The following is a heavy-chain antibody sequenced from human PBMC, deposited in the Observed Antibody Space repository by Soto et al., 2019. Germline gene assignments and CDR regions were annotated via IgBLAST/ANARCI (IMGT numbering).Heavy chain of an antibody. CDR1: GGSISSSSYY. J-gene: IGHJ4*02. CDR2: IYYSGST. Sequence: SETLSLTCAVSGGSISSSSYYWGWIRQPPGKGLEWIGSIYYSGSTYYNPSLKSRVTISVDTSKNQFSLKLSSVTAADTAVYYCARLDWGFGRWYFDYWGQGTRVTVPS. V-gene: IGHV4-39*01. CDR3: ARLDWGFGRWYFDY. D-gene: IGHD3-3*01.